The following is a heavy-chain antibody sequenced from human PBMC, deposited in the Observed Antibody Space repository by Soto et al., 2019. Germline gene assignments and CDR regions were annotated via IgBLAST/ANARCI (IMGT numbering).Heavy chain of an antibody. D-gene: IGHD1-1*01. Sequence: VRLQESGPGLVEPSETLSLTCSVSGDSINNYYWSWIRPPAGKGLEWIGRIYSSGSANYNPSLKTRGTMSVDTAKNQVFLSVTSVTAADPAVYFCARGGTRSADLPTYWGQGIQVIVSS. CDR3: ARGGTRSADLPTY. CDR1: GDSINNYY. J-gene: IGHJ4*02. V-gene: IGHV4-4*07. CDR2: IYSSGSA.